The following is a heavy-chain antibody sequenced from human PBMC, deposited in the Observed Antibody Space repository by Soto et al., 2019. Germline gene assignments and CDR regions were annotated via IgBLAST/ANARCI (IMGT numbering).Heavy chain of an antibody. J-gene: IGHJ6*02. CDR2: IWYDGSNK. D-gene: IGHD3-10*01. V-gene: IGHV3-33*01. CDR3: ARDFGGSGSYIRYYYYGMDV. Sequence: VQLVESGGGVVQPGRSLRLSCAASGFTFSSYGMHWVRQAPGKGLEWVAVIWYDGSNKYYADSVKGRFTISRDNSKNTLYLQMNSLRAEDTAVYYCARDFGGSGSYIRYYYYGMDVWGQGTTVTVSS. CDR1: GFTFSSYG.